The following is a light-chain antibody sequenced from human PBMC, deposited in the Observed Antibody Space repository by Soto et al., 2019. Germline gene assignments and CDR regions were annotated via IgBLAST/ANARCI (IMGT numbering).Light chain of an antibody. Sequence: SYELTQPPSVSVAPGKTARITCGGNNIGSKSVHWYQQKPGQAPVLVIYYDSDRPSGIPERFSGSNYGNTATLTISRVAAGDEADYYCQVWDSSSDLHVVFGGGTKLTVL. J-gene: IGLJ2*01. CDR1: NIGSKS. V-gene: IGLV3-21*04. CDR3: QVWDSSSDLHVV. CDR2: YDS.